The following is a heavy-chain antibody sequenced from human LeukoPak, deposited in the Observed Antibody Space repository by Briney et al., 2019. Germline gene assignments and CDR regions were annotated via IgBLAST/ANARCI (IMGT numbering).Heavy chain of an antibody. V-gene: IGHV3-15*01. J-gene: IGHJ4*02. CDR1: GFTFSNAW. D-gene: IGHD1-20*01. Sequence: GGSLRLSCAASGFTFSNAWMSWVRQAPGKRLEWVGRIKSKTDGGTTDYAAPVKGRFTISRDDSKNTLYLQMNSLKTEDTAVYYCTTVKYNWNDGAPDYWGQGTLVTVSS. CDR2: IKSKTDGGTT. CDR3: TTVKYNWNDGAPDY.